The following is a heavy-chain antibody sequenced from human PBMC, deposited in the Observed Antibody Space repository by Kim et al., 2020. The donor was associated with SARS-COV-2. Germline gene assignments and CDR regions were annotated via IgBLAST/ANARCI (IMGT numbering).Heavy chain of an antibody. D-gene: IGHD5-12*01. V-gene: IGHV3-74*01. Sequence: ITTDADAVRGRFTISRDNARSTLYLQMNSLGAEDTALYYCARDLSGSYDLWGQGTLVTVSS. CDR3: ARDLSGSYDL. J-gene: IGHJ5*02. CDR2: IT.